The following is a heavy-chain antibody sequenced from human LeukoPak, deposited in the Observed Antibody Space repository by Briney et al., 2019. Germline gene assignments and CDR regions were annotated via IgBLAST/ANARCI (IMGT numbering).Heavy chain of an antibody. CDR2: IYSGGST. J-gene: IGHJ6*03. D-gene: IGHD6-19*01. Sequence: GGSLRLSCAASGFTVSSNYMSWVRQAPGKGLEWVSVIYSGGSTYYADSVKGRFTISRDNAKNSLYLQMNSLRAEDTAVYYCARETVAGQYYYYYYYMDVWGKGTTVTVSS. CDR1: GFTVSSNY. V-gene: IGHV3-53*01. CDR3: ARETVAGQYYYYYYYMDV.